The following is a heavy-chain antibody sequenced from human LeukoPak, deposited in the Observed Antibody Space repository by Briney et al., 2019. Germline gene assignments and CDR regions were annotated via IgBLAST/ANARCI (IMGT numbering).Heavy chain of an antibody. J-gene: IGHJ3*02. CDR2: IKSKTDGGTT. V-gene: IGHV3-15*01. D-gene: IGHD2-21*02. Sequence: GGSLRLSCAASGFTVSSNYMSWVRQAPGKGLEWVGRIKSKTDGGTTDYAAPVKGRFTISRDDSKNTLYLQMNSLKTEDTAVYYCTTTTGGGDYIWSKNAFDIWGQGTMVTVSS. CDR3: TTTTGGGDYIWSKNAFDI. CDR1: GFTVSSNY.